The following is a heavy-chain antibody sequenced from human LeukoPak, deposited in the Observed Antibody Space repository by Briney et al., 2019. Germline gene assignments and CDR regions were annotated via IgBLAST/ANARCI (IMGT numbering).Heavy chain of an antibody. CDR1: GGSISSGDYY. Sequence: SETLSLTCTVSGGSISSGDYYWSWIRQPPGKGLEWIGYIYYSGSTYYNPSLKSRVTISVDTSKNQFSLKLSSVTAADTAVHYCARVSGQQLYFYWGQRTLVTVSS. V-gene: IGHV4-30-4*08. D-gene: IGHD6-13*01. CDR2: IYYSGST. J-gene: IGHJ4*02. CDR3: ARVSGQQLYFY.